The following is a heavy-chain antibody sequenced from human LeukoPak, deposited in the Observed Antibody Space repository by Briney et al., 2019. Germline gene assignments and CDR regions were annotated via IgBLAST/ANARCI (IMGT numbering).Heavy chain of an antibody. D-gene: IGHD2-2*01. CDR1: GFRFGRDW. V-gene: IGHV3-7*01. Sequence: GGSLRLTCVASGFRFGRDWISWVRQAPGKGLEWVACVKQDGTEKNYVVSVWGRFTVSVDNGKNSLYLQMNSLRAEDTAKYYCATLDSTKSVLWGRGTAVIASS. CDR3: ATLDSTKSVL. CDR2: VKQDGTEK. J-gene: IGHJ1*01.